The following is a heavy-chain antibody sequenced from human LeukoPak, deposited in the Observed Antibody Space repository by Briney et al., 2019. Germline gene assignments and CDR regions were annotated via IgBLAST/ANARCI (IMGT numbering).Heavy chain of an antibody. CDR3: AKRVSGSPYYFDY. CDR2: SYSGANT. Sequence: GGSLRLSCAASGFSVSTNYMSWVRQAPGKGLEWVSTVSYSGANTYYADSVKGRFTISRDNSKNTLYLQMISLRAEDTAVYYCAKRVSGSPYYFDYWGQGTLVTDSS. J-gene: IGHJ4*02. D-gene: IGHD3-10*01. CDR1: GFSVSTNY. V-gene: IGHV3-53*01.